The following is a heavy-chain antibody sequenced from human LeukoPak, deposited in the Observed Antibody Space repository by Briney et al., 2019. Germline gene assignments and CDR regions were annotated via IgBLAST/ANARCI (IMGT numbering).Heavy chain of an antibody. D-gene: IGHD4-17*01. CDR1: GFTFSSYA. J-gene: IGHJ4*02. CDR3: AKDGWRGVTTAFDY. Sequence: GGSLRLSCAASGFTFSSYAMSWVRQAPGKGLEWVSAISGSGGSTYYADSVKGRFTISRDNSKNSLYLQMNSLRTEDTALYYCAKDGWRGVTTAFDYWGQGTLVTVSS. CDR2: ISGSGGST. V-gene: IGHV3-23*01.